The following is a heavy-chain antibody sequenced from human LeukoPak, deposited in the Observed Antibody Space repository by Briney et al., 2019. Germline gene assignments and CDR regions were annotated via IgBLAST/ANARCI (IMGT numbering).Heavy chain of an antibody. CDR1: GYTFTGYY. D-gene: IGHD2-2*02. Sequence: GASVKVSCKASGYTFTGYYMHWVRQAPGQGLEWMGRINPNSGGTNYAQKFQGRVTMTRDTSISTAYMELSRLRSDDTAVYYCARGSCSSTSCYNDWFDPWGQGTLVTVSS. CDR3: ARGSCSSTSCYNDWFDP. V-gene: IGHV1-2*06. CDR2: INPNSGGT. J-gene: IGHJ5*02.